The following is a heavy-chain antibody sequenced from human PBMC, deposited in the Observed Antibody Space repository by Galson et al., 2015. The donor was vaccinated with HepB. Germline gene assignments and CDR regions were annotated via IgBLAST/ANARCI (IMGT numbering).Heavy chain of an antibody. CDR3: ARGGSSGYSYVFL. V-gene: IGHV3-74*01. CDR2: INSDGSTT. D-gene: IGHD5-18*01. Sequence: SLRLSCAASGFTFSNYWMHWVRQAPGKGLVWVSRINSDGSTTNYADSVKGRFTISRDNAKNTLSLQINSLRTEDAAVYYCARGGSSGYSYVFLWGQGTLVPVSS. CDR1: GFTFSNYW. J-gene: IGHJ4*02.